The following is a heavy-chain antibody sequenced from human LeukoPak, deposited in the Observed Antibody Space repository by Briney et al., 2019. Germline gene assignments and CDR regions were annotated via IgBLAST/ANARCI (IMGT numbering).Heavy chain of an antibody. V-gene: IGHV4-39*07. CDR1: GGSISSSSYY. J-gene: IGHJ3*02. Sequence: SETLSLTCTVSGGSISSSSYYWGWIRQPPGKGLEWIGSMYYSGSTYYNPSLKSRVTISVDTSKNQFSLKLSSVTAADTAVYYCARWAGDCSSTSCYKGDYDFWSGPGAFDIWGQGTMVTVSS. CDR2: MYYSGST. CDR3: ARWAGDCSSTSCYKGDYDFWSGPGAFDI. D-gene: IGHD2-2*02.